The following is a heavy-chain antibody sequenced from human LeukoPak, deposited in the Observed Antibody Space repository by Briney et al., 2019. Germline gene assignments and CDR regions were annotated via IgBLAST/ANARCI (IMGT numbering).Heavy chain of an antibody. V-gene: IGHV4-34*01. CDR1: GGSFSGYY. Sequence: SETLSLTCAVYGGSFSGYYWSWIRQPPGKGLEWIGEINHSGSTNYNPSLKSRVTISVDTSKNQFSLKLSSVTAADTAVYYCAPHSGGYDSLDYWGQGTLVTVSS. D-gene: IGHD5-12*01. CDR2: INHSGST. J-gene: IGHJ4*02. CDR3: APHSGGYDSLDY.